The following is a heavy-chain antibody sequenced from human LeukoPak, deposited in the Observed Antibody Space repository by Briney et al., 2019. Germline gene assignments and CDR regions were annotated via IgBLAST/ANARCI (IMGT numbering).Heavy chain of an antibody. Sequence: KSSETLSLTCTVSGGSISSYYWSWIRQPPGKGLEWIGYIYYSGSTNYYPSLKGRVTISVDTSKNQFSLKLNSVNAADTAVYYCARGGVDYDSSGLIDYWGQGTLVTVSS. CDR1: GGSISSYY. CDR3: ARGGVDYDSSGLIDY. CDR2: IYYSGST. J-gene: IGHJ4*02. D-gene: IGHD3-22*01. V-gene: IGHV4-59*01.